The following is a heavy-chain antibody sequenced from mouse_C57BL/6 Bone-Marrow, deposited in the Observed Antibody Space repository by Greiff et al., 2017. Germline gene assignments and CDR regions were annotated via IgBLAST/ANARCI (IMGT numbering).Heavy chain of an antibody. V-gene: IGHV1-81*01. CDR1: GYTFTSYG. CDR2: IYPRSGNT. Sequence: LQESGAELVKPGASVKLSCKASGYTFTSYGISWVKQRTGQGLELIGEIYPRSGNTYYNEKFKGKATLTADKSSNTEYMELRSLTSEDSAVYFCATLGSTSYAMDYWGQGTSVTVSS. CDR3: ATLGSTSYAMDY. J-gene: IGHJ4*01. D-gene: IGHD1-1*01.